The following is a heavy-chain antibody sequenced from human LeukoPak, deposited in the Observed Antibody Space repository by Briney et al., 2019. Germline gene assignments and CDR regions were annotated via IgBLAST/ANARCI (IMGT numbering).Heavy chain of an antibody. V-gene: IGHV3-30*18. D-gene: IGHD5-24*01. Sequence: AGTLRLSCAASGFTFGSYGMPWVRQAPGKGLEREAVKSYDGSNKNYADAVKGRFTISRDNAKNTLYLQKNSMRAEDTAVYYCAKGMGPWLQYWNHFNYRGQGTLVTVSS. J-gene: IGHJ4*01. CDR1: GFTFGSYG. CDR3: AKGMGPWLQYWNHFNY. CDR2: KSYDGSNK.